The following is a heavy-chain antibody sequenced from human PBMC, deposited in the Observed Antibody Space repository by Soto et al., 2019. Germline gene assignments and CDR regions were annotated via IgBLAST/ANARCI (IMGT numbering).Heavy chain of an antibody. J-gene: IGHJ5*02. D-gene: IGHD6-19*01. V-gene: IGHV4-34*01. CDR3: ARGARQWLVLMVLFWFDP. CDR2: INHSGST. Sequence: SRILKKTGKGLEWIGEINHSGSTNYNPSLTSRVTISVDTSKNQFSLKLSSVTAADTAVYYCARGARQWLVLMVLFWFDPWGQGTLVPVSS.